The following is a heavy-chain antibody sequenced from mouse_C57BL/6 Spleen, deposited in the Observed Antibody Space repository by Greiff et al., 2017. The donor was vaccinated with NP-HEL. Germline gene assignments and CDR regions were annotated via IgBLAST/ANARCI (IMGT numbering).Heavy chain of an antibody. V-gene: IGHV1-80*01. D-gene: IGHD1-1*01. CDR3: ASLLLRYQYYFDY. Sequence: QVQLQQSGAELVKPGASVKISCKASGYAFSSYWMNWVKQRPGKGLEWIGQIYPGDGDTNYNGKFTGQATLTADKSSSTAYMQLSSLTSEDSAVYFCASLLLRYQYYFDYWGQGTTLTVSS. CDR1: GYAFSSYW. J-gene: IGHJ2*01. CDR2: IYPGDGDT.